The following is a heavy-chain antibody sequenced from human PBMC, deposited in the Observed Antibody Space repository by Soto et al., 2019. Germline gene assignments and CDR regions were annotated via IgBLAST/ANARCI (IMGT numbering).Heavy chain of an antibody. V-gene: IGHV3-9*01. CDR2: ISWNSGSI. J-gene: IGHJ5*02. CDR3: DKAFHSRGWFVNWFDA. D-gene: IGHD6-19*01. Sequence: GGSLRLSCAASGFTFDDYAMHWVRQAPGKGLEWVSGISWNSGSIGYADSVKGRFTISRDNAKNSLYLQMNSLRAEDTALYYCDKAFHSRGWFVNWFDAWGQGTLVTVSS. CDR1: GFTFDDYA.